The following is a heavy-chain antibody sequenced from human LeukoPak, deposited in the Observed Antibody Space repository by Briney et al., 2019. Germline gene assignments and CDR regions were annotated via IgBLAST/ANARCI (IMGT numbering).Heavy chain of an antibody. CDR3: ARDISTGWSTKYFFDF. D-gene: IGHD6-19*01. J-gene: IGHJ4*02. V-gene: IGHV3-30*04. CDR2: ISYDGITE. Sequence: GGSLRLSCAASGFAFSSYAMHWVRQAPGKGLEWVAIISYDGITEDYSDSVKGRFSISRDNFKNTLFLQMNGLRDEDTAVYYCARDISTGWSTKYFFDFWGQGTLVTVSS. CDR1: GFAFSSYA.